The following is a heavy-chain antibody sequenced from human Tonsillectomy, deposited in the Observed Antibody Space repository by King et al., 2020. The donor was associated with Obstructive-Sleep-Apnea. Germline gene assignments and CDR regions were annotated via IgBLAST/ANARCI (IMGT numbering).Heavy chain of an antibody. J-gene: IGHJ4*02. D-gene: IGHD6-19*01. CDR1: GFTFSSYA. V-gene: IGHV3-23*04. CDR2: ISCRGGST. CDR3: AKGDVAVALAFDY. Sequence: VQLVESGGGLVQPGGSLRLSCAASGFTFSSYAMSWVRQAPGKGLEWVSAISCRGGSTYYADSVKGRFTISRDNSKNTLYLQMNSLRAEDPAVYYCAKGDVAVALAFDYWGQGTLVTVSS.